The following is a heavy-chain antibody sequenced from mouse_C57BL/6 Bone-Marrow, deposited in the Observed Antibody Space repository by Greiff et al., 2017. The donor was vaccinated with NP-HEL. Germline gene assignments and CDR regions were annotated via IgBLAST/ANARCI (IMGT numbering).Heavy chain of an antibody. CDR3: ARSGSNYVEGVYFDY. CDR1: GYAFSSSW. D-gene: IGHD2-5*01. J-gene: IGHJ2*01. Sequence: QVQLKESGPELVKPGASVKISCKASGYAFSSSWMNWVKQRPGKGLEWIGRIYPGDGDTNYNGKFKGKATLTADKSSSTAYMQLSSLTSEDSAVYFWARSGSNYVEGVYFDYWGQGTTLTVSS. CDR2: IYPGDGDT. V-gene: IGHV1-82*01.